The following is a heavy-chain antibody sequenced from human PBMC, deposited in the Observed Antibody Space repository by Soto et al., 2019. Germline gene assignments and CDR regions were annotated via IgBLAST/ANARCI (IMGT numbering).Heavy chain of an antibody. J-gene: IGHJ4*02. CDR2: ISGSGGST. CDR3: ANSKYYDFWSGPRYFDY. Sequence: GGSLRLSCAASGFTFSSYAMSWVRQAPGKGLEWVSAISGSGGSTYYADPVKGRFTISRDNSKNTLYLQMNSLRAEDAAVYYCANSKYYDFWSGPRYFDYWGQGTLVTVSS. CDR1: GFTFSSYA. V-gene: IGHV3-23*01. D-gene: IGHD3-3*01.